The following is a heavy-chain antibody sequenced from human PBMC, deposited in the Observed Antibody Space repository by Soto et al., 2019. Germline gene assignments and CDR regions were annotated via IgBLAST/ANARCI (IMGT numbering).Heavy chain of an antibody. CDR3: ARGGAVAGTPPGGRSDY. CDR1: GGSFSGYY. CDR2: INHGGST. D-gene: IGHD6-19*01. J-gene: IGHJ4*02. Sequence: QVQLQQWGAGLLKPSETLSLTCAVYGGSFSGYYWSWIRQPPGKGLELIGEINHGGSTNYTPSLKRRTHISVXXSXTXXSLDLSSLTAADTAVYYCARGGAVAGTPPGGRSDYWGQGTQVTVSS. V-gene: IGHV4-34*01.